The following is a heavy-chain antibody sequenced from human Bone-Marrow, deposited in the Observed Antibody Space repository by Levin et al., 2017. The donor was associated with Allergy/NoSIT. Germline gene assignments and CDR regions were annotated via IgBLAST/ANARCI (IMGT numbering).Heavy chain of an antibody. CDR3: ASLIAAAGTNYFNY. J-gene: IGHJ4*02. CDR2: VGYDGST. CDR1: GGSITRHNYY. Sequence: KTSETLSRSCTVSGGSITRHNYYWAWIRQSPGKGLEWIATVGYDGSTYYNPSLKRRVTVTLDTPESQFSLKLTSGTAADTAVYFCASLIAAAGTNYFNYWGQGILVTVS. D-gene: IGHD6-25*01. V-gene: IGHV4-39*01.